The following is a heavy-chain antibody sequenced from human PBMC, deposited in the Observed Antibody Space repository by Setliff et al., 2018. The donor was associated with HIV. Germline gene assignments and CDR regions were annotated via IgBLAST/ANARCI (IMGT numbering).Heavy chain of an antibody. CDR3: ARESGSVGPYGMDV. Sequence: PSETLSLTCTVSGGSISSGDYYWSWIRQPPGKGLEWIGYIYYSGSTYYNPSLKSRVTISVDTSKNQFSLKLSSVTAADTAVYYCARESGSVGPYGMDVWGQGTTVTVSS. V-gene: IGHV4-30-4*08. CDR1: GGSISSGDYY. D-gene: IGHD3-10*01. J-gene: IGHJ6*02. CDR2: IYYSGST.